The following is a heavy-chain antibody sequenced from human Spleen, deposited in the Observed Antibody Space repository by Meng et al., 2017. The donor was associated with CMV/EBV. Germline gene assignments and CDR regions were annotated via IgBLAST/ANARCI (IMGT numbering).Heavy chain of an antibody. CDR3: ARGIFVGTAWFDP. J-gene: IGHJ5*02. CDR2: IYYSGST. CDR1: GFTFGNYA. Sequence: GSLRLSCTASGFTFGNYAMSWVRQAPGKGLEWIGYIYYSGSTNYNPSLKSRVTISVDTSKNQFSLKLSSVTAADTAVYYCARGIFVGTAWFDPWGQGTLVTVSS. D-gene: IGHD3-3*01. V-gene: IGHV4-59*12.